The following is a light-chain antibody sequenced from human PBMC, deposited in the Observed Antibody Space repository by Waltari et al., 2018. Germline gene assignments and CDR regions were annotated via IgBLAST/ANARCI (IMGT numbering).Light chain of an antibody. V-gene: IGKV3-11*01. CDR1: QSVGRF. Sequence: EIVFTQSPATLSLSPGERATLSCRASQSVGRFLARYQQKPGQAPRLLIYDASNRATGIPARFSASGSGTDFTLTLSSLEPEDFAVYYCQQRGSWPYSFGQGTKLEIK. CDR2: DAS. J-gene: IGKJ2*03. CDR3: QQRGSWPYS.